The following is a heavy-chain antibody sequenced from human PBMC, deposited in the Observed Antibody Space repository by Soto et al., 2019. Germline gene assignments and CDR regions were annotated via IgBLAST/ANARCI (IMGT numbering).Heavy chain of an antibody. V-gene: IGHV3-48*02. CDR2: ISGSSTSI. D-gene: IGHD1-26*01. CDR3: ARELDGSFNY. Sequence: GGSLRLSCAASGFSFTNYGMNWVRQAPGKGLEWVSYISGSSTSIYYADSMKGRFAISRDNARNSLYLQMNSLRDEDTAVYYCARELDGSFNYWGQGTLVTVSS. J-gene: IGHJ4*02. CDR1: GFSFTNYG.